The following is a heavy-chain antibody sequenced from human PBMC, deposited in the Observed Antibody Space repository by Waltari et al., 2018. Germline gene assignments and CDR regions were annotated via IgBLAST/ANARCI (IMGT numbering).Heavy chain of an antibody. CDR3: ARGGDTIFGVVIKARIFDY. D-gene: IGHD3-3*01. CDR2: INPNSGGT. CDR1: GYTFTGYY. Sequence: QVQLVQSGAEVKKPGASVKVSCKASGYTFTGYYMHWVRQAPGQGLEWMGQINPNSGGTNYAQKFQGRVTMTRDTSISTAYMELSRLRSDDTAVYYCARGGDTIFGVVIKARIFDYWGQGTLVTVSS. J-gene: IGHJ4*02. V-gene: IGHV1-2*06.